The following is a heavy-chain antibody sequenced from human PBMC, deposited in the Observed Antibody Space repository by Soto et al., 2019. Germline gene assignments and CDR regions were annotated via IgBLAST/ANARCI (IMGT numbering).Heavy chain of an antibody. CDR3: ARDPYCSGGSCNWFDP. Sequence: QLQLQESGSGLVKPSQTLSLTCAVSGGSISSGGYSWSWIRQPPGKGLEGIGYIYHSGSTYYNPSLKSRVTISVDRSKNQFSLKLSSVTAADTAVYYCARDPYCSGGSCNWFDPWGQGTLVTVSS. V-gene: IGHV4-30-2*01. CDR1: GGSISSGGYS. J-gene: IGHJ5*02. CDR2: IYHSGST. D-gene: IGHD2-15*01.